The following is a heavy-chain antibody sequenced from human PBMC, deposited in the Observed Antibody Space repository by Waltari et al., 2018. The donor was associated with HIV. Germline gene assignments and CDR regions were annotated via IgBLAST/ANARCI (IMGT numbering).Heavy chain of an antibody. CDR2: ISGNSDKI. V-gene: IGHV3-9*01. J-gene: IGHJ6*02. CDR1: GFSFAEYA. D-gene: IGHD3-10*01. Sequence: VQLVESGGGLVQHGRSLRLSCAASGFSFAEYAMNWVRQVPGKGLEGVSGISGNSDKIGYADSVKGRFTISRDNAKNSLYLQMNSLRAEDTAFYFCAKDIVSKYYYHYYGMDVWGQGTTVTVTS. CDR3: AKDIVSKYYYHYYGMDV.